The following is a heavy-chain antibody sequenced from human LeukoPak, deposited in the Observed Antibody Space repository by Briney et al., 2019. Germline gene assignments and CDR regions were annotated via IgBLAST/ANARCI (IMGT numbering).Heavy chain of an antibody. Sequence: SETLSLTCTVSGGSISSSNYCWGWIRQPPGKGLDWIGSIYYSGSTYYNPSLKSRVTISVDTSKNQFSLKLSYVPAADTAVYYCVSLGSRSYYTGDYYYYYGMDVWGQGTTVTVSS. D-gene: IGHD3-10*02. CDR3: VSLGSRSYYTGDYYYYYGMDV. CDR1: GGSISSSNYC. CDR2: IYYSGST. J-gene: IGHJ6*02. V-gene: IGHV4-39*01.